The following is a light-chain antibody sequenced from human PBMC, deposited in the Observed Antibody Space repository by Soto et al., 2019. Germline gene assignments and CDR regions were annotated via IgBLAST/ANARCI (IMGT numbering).Light chain of an antibody. J-gene: IGKJ4*01. V-gene: IGKV3-20*01. CDR1: QSIASY. CDR3: QEFASN. CDR2: GAS. Sequence: TQSPSSLSASVADTRTITCRASQSIASYLNWSQHKPGQAXRLLIYGASNRATGIPDRFSGSGSGTDFILTINRLEPADLAVYYCQEFASNFGGGTKVDI.